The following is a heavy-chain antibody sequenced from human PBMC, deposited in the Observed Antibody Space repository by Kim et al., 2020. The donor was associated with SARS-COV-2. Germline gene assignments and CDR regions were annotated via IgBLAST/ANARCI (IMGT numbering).Heavy chain of an antibody. Sequence: SETLSLTCAVYGGSFSGYYWSWIRQPPGKGLEWIGEINHSGSTNYNPSLKSRVTISVDTSKNQFSLKLSSVTAADTAVYYCARAVRITMIVVVITTTNWFDPWGQGTLVTVSS. J-gene: IGHJ5*02. CDR1: GGSFSGYY. CDR2: INHSGST. D-gene: IGHD3-22*01. CDR3: ARAVRITMIVVVITTTNWFDP. V-gene: IGHV4-34*01.